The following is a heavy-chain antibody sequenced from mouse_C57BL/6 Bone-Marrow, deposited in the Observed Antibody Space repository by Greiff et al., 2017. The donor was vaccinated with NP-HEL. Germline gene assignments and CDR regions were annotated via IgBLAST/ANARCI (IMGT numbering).Heavy chain of an antibody. CDR3: ARKGTWEGYFDV. D-gene: IGHD4-1*01. V-gene: IGHV1-58*01. J-gene: IGHJ1*03. Sequence: EVQLQQSGAELVRPGSSVKMSCKTSGYTFTSYGINWVKQRPGQGLEWIGYIYTGTGYTEYNEKFKGKATLTSDTSSSTAYMHLSSLTSEDSAINFCARKGTWEGYFDVWGRGNTVTVSS. CDR2: IYTGTGYT. CDR1: GYTFTSYG.